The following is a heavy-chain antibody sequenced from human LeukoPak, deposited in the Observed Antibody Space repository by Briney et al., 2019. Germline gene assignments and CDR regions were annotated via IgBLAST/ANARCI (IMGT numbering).Heavy chain of an antibody. J-gene: IGHJ4*02. V-gene: IGHV1-69*02. CDR3: VLLIYDYNDY. D-gene: IGHD5-12*01. Sequence: SVKVSCKASGYTFTGYYMHWVRQAPGQGLEWMGRIIPILGIANYAQKFQGRVTITADKSTSTAYMELSSLRSEDTAVYYCVLLIYDYNDYWGQGTLVTVSS. CDR1: GYTFTGYY. CDR2: IIPILGIA.